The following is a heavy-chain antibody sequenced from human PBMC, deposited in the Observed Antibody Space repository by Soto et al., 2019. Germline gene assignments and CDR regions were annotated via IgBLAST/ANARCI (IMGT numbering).Heavy chain of an antibody. CDR1: GYTFTSYG. Sequence: ASVKVSCKASGYTFTSYGISWVRQAPGQGPEWMGWISAYNGNTNYAQKLQGRVTMTTDTSTSTAYMELRSLRSDDTAVYYCASSGYGGRNYYYGMDVWGQGTTVTVSS. V-gene: IGHV1-18*01. J-gene: IGHJ6*02. CDR2: ISAYNGNT. CDR3: ASSGYGGRNYYYGMDV. D-gene: IGHD5-12*01.